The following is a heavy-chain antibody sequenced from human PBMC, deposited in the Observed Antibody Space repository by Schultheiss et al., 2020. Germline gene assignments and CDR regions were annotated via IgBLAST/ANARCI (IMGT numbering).Heavy chain of an antibody. CDR3: AKDSLWELLAYYFDY. V-gene: IGHV3-30*18. CDR1: GFTFSSYG. J-gene: IGHJ4*02. D-gene: IGHD1-26*01. Sequence: GGSLRLSCAASGFTFSSYGMHWVRQAPGKGLEWVAVISYDGNTKYYEDSVRGRFTISRDNSKNTLYLQMNSLRAEDTAVYYCAKDSLWELLAYYFDYWGQGTLVTVSS. CDR2: ISYDGNTK.